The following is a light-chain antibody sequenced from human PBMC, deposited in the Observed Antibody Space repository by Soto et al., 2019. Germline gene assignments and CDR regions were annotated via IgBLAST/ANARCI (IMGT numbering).Light chain of an antibody. J-gene: IGKJ1*01. Sequence: DIQMPQSPSSLSASVGDRVTITCRGSQGISSWLAWYQQKPGKAPRLLIYKASSLASGVPSRFSGSGSGTEFTLTISSLQPDDFATYYCQQYKTFGQGTRVEIK. CDR2: KAS. CDR3: QQYKT. V-gene: IGKV1-5*03. CDR1: QGISSW.